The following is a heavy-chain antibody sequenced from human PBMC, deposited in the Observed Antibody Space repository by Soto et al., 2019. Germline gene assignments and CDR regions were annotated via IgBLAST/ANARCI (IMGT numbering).Heavy chain of an antibody. D-gene: IGHD3-22*01. CDR2: INHSGST. V-gene: IGHV4-34*01. CDR3: ARGRGYYDRSGYGMDV. Sequence: SETLSLTCAVYGGSFSGYYWSWIRQPPGKGLEWIGEINHSGSTNYNPSLKSRVTISVDTSKNQFSLKLSAVTAADTAVYYCARGRGYYDRSGYGMDVWGQGTAVT. J-gene: IGHJ6*02. CDR1: GGSFSGYY.